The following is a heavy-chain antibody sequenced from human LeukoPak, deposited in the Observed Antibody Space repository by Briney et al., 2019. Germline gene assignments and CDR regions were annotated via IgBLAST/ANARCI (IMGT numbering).Heavy chain of an antibody. CDR3: ARIPSGSYPEFGY. V-gene: IGHV4-4*02. Sequence: PSETLSLTCAVSGGSISSSNWWSWVRQPPGKGLEWIGEIYHSGSTNYNPSLKSRVTISVDKSKNQFSLKLSSVTAADTAVYYCARIPSGSYPEFGYWGQGTLVTVSS. CDR1: GGSISSSNW. CDR2: IYHSGST. D-gene: IGHD1-26*01. J-gene: IGHJ4*02.